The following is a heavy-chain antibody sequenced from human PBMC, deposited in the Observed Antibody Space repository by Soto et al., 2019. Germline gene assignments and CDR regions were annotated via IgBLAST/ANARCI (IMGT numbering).Heavy chain of an antibody. CDR2: IIPIFGTA. V-gene: IGHV1-69*06. D-gene: IGHD4-4*01. J-gene: IGHJ3*02. CDR1: GGTFSSYA. Sequence: QVQLVQSGAEVKKPGSSVKVSCKASGGTFSSYAISWVRQAPGQGLEWMGGIIPIFGTANYAQKFQGRVTLTADKSTSTAYMELSSLRSEDTAVYYCARGLYGYSNRDDAFDIWGQGTMVTVSS. CDR3: ARGLYGYSNRDDAFDI.